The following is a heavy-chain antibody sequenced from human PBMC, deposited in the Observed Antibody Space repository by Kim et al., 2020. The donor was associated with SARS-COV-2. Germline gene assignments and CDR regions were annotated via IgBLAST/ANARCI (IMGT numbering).Heavy chain of an antibody. V-gene: IGHV3-7*04. J-gene: IGHJ6*03. CDR3: AREGSGNNYYYMDV. Sequence: EWVKCRLTISRDNAKNSLYLQMNSLRAEDTAVYYCAREGSGNNYYYMDVWGKGTTVTVSS. D-gene: IGHD3-3*01.